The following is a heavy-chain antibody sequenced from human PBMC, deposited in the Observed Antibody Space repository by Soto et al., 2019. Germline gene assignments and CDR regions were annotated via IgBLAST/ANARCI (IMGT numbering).Heavy chain of an antibody. CDR2: ISYDGSNK. CDR3: ARDGLWGYFDY. V-gene: IGHV3-30-3*01. J-gene: IGHJ4*02. D-gene: IGHD3-16*01. Sequence: QVQLVESGGGVVQPGRSLRLSCAASGFTFSSYAMHWVRQAPGKGLEWVAVISYDGSNKYYADSVKGRFTISRDNSKNKLYLQMNSLRAEDTAVYYCARDGLWGYFDYWGPGSLVTVSS. CDR1: GFTFSSYA.